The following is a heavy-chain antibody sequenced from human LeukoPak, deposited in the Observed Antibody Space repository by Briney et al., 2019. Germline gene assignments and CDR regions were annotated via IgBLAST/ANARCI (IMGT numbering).Heavy chain of an antibody. D-gene: IGHD3-22*01. Sequence: ASVKVSCKASGYTFTSYGISWVRQAPGQGLEWMGWINPNSGGTNYAQKFQGRVTMTRDTSISTAYMELSRLRSDDTAVYYCAREYYYDSSGYYNWFDPWGQGTLVTVSS. CDR2: INPNSGGT. J-gene: IGHJ5*02. CDR1: GYTFTSYG. CDR3: AREYYYDSSGYYNWFDP. V-gene: IGHV1-2*02.